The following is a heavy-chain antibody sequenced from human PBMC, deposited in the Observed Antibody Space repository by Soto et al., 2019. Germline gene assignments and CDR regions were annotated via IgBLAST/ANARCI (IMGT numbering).Heavy chain of an antibody. CDR1: GFTFDDYA. V-gene: IGHV3-9*01. CDR2: ISWNRGSI. D-gene: IGHD2-8*01. J-gene: IGHJ6*02. Sequence: EVQLVESGGGLVQPGRSLRLSCAASGFTFDDYAMHWVRQAPGKGLEWVSGISWNRGSIGYAGSVKGRCTISRDNAKKSLYLQMNSLRAEDTALYYCAKERDMLGTLEYGMAVWGQGTTVTVSS. CDR3: AKERDMLGTLEYGMAV.